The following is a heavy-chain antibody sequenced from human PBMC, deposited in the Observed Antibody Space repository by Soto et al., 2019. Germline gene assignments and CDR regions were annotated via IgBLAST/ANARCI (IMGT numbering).Heavy chain of an antibody. CDR1: GLMFNNHA. Sequence: GFLRLPCVASGLMFNNHAMSWVRQASGKGLEWVSSISGSGHSTYYGDSVRGRFTISRDNSKNTLYLQMNSLRAEDRAIYYCAKEPEMSAGYGMDVWGRGTTVTVSS. J-gene: IGHJ6*02. V-gene: IGHV3-23*01. CDR3: AKEPEMSAGYGMDV. CDR2: ISGSGHST. D-gene: IGHD3-3*01.